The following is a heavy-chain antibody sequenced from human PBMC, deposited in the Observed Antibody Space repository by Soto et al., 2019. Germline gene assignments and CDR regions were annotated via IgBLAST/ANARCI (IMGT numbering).Heavy chain of an antibody. CDR2: IKEDGSSK. Sequence: GGSLRLSCAASGINFNDYWMSWVRQAPGKGLEWVANIKEDGSSKYYVDSVKGRFTISRDNAKNSLYLQMNSLRAEDTAMYYCARWSYLDYWGQGTRVTVSS. CDR3: ARWSYLDY. J-gene: IGHJ4*02. D-gene: IGHD3-3*01. V-gene: IGHV3-7*03. CDR1: GINFNDYW.